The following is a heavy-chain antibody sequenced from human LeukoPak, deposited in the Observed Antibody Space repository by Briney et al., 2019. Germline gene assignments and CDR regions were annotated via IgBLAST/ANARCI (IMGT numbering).Heavy chain of an antibody. D-gene: IGHD6-6*01. J-gene: IGHJ6*02. Sequence: ASVKVSCKASGGTFSSYAISWVRQAPGQGLEWMGGIIPIFGTANYAQKFQGRVTITADESTSTAYMELSSLRSEDTAVYYCARDPGIAARYYYGMDVWGQGTTVTVSS. CDR3: ARDPGIAARYYYGMDV. CDR1: GGTFSSYA. V-gene: IGHV1-69*13. CDR2: IIPIFGTA.